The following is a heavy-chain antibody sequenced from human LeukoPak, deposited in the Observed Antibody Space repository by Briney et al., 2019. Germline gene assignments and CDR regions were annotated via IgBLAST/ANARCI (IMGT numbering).Heavy chain of an antibody. CDR2: ISSSTSYI. CDR3: ARAGGSTVSHSDY. V-gene: IGHV3-21*01. D-gene: IGHD4-17*01. J-gene: IGHJ4*02. Sequence: GGSLRLSYAASGFTFSSYSMNWIRQAPGKGLEWVSSISSSTSYIYYADSVKGRFTISKDNAKNSLYLQMNSLRAEDTAVYYCARAGGSTVSHSDYWGQGTLVTVSS. CDR1: GFTFSSYS.